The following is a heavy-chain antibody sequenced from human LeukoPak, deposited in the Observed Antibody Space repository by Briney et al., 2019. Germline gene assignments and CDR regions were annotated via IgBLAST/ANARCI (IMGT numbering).Heavy chain of an antibody. CDR1: GFTFSDYY. J-gene: IGHJ5*02. CDR3: ARCFGVLLWFGELFPGWFDP. Sequence: GGSLRLSCAASGFTFSDYYMSWIRQAPGKGLEWVSYISSSSSTIYYADSVKGRFTISRDNAKNSLYLQMNSLRAEDTAVYYCARCFGVLLWFGELFPGWFDPWGQGTLVTVSS. D-gene: IGHD3-10*01. CDR2: ISSSSSTI. V-gene: IGHV3-11*01.